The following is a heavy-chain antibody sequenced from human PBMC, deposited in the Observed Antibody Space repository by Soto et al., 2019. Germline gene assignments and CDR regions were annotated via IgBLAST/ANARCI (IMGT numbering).Heavy chain of an antibody. CDR1: GYIFTNYF. CDR3: ERFANIFDFEN. Sequence: GDALNISCQCSGYIFTNYFIVLVRQMPGKGLEWMGIIYPGDSYTRYIPSFQGHVTISADKSINTAYLQWSSLKASDTSIYYCERFANIFDFENWGQGPLVTVSS. J-gene: IGHJ4*01. V-gene: IGHV5-51*01. D-gene: IGHD2-21*01. CDR2: IYPGDSYT.